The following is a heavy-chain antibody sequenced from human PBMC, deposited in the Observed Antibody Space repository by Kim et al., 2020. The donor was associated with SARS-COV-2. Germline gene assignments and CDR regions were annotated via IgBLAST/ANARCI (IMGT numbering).Heavy chain of an antibody. Sequence: SVKVSCKASGGTFSSYAISWVRQAPGQGLEWMGGIIPIFGTANYAQKFQGRVTITADESTSTAYMELSSLRSEDTAVYYCARVAYYDSSGYYYVGRGPNWFDPWGQGTLVTVSS. CDR2: IIPIFGTA. CDR1: GGTFSSYA. V-gene: IGHV1-69*13. CDR3: ARVAYYDSSGYYYVGRGPNWFDP. D-gene: IGHD3-22*01. J-gene: IGHJ5*02.